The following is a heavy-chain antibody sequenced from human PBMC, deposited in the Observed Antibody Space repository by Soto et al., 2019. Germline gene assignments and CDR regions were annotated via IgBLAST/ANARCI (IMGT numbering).Heavy chain of an antibody. CDR1: GFTFESYG. V-gene: IGHV3-30*18. CDR3: AKRQGQVWIRDYFYYSGMDV. Sequence: PGGSLRLSCIASGFTFESYGMHWVRQAPGKGLEWVAVISHEGVTKNYADSVKGRFTVSRDNSNDTLYLQLNSLRREDTAVYYCAKRQGQVWIRDYFYYSGMDVWGLGTTVTVSS. CDR2: ISHEGVTK. J-gene: IGHJ6*02. D-gene: IGHD5-12*01.